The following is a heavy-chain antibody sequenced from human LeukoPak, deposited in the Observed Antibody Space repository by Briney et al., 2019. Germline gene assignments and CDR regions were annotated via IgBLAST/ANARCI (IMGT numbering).Heavy chain of an antibody. CDR3: AKSADRYCGGDCYLDY. CDR2: ISGSGGST. D-gene: IGHD2-21*02. CDR1: GFTFSSYA. J-gene: IGHJ4*02. V-gene: IGHV3-23*01. Sequence: GGSLRLSCAASGFTFSSYAMGWVRQAPGKGLEWVSAISGSGGSTYYADSVKGRFTISRDNSKNTLYLQMNSLRAEDTAVYYCAKSADRYCGGDCYLDYWGQGTLVTVSS.